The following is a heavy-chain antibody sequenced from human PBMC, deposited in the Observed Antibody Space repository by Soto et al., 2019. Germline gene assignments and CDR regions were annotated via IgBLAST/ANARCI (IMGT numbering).Heavy chain of an antibody. D-gene: IGHD4-17*01. Sequence: QVQLIQSGAAVKKPGSSVKVSCHTSGDAFSSYAMSWVRQGPGQGLEWMGGIIPMFGTPIYTEKFQGRVTITADETTRAVYMELRRLTSDDSAVYYCARSYSVTTSSYYGMDVWGQGTTIIVS. J-gene: IGHJ6*02. CDR2: IIPMFGTP. V-gene: IGHV1-69*01. CDR1: GDAFSSYA. CDR3: ARSYSVTTSSYYGMDV.